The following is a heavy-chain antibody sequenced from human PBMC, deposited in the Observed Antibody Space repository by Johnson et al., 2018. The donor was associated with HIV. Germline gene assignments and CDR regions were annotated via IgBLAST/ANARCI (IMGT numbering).Heavy chain of an antibody. D-gene: IGHD3-22*01. CDR3: ARKLGVYYYDSSGYDI. Sequence: QVQLVESGGGLVQPGGSLRLSCAASGFTFSSYGMHWVRQAPGKGLEWVAFIRYDGSNKYYVDSVKGRFTISRDNAKNTLYLQMNSLRAEDTAVYYCARKLGVYYYDSSGYDIWGQGTMVTVSS. V-gene: IGHV3-30*02. J-gene: IGHJ3*02. CDR1: GFTFSSYG. CDR2: IRYDGSNK.